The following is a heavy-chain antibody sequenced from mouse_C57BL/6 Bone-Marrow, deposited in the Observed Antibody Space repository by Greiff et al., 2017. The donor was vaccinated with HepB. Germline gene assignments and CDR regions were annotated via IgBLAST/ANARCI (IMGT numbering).Heavy chain of an antibody. CDR1: GYSITSGYD. D-gene: IGHD2-5*01. V-gene: IGHV3-1*01. Sequence: DVQLQESGPGMVKPSQSLSLTCTVTGYSITSGYDWHWIRHFPGNKLEWMGYISYSGSTNYNPSLKSRISITHDTSKNHFFLKLNSVTTEDTATYYCARESNYGSMDYWGQGTSVTVSS. CDR2: ISYSGST. J-gene: IGHJ4*01. CDR3: ARESNYGSMDY.